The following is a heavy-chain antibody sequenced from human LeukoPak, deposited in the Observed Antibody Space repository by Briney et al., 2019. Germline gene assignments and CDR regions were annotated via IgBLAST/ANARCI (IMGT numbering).Heavy chain of an antibody. CDR1: GFTFSSYW. V-gene: IGHV3-7*01. CDR3: AASAAGLDY. J-gene: IGHJ4*02. Sequence: AESLRLSCEASGFTFSSYWMNWVRQAPGKGLEWVTNIKEDVSEEYYVDSGKGRFIISRDNAKKSLLLQMNSLRAEDTAVYYCAASAAGLDYWGQGTLVTVSS. CDR2: IKEDVSEE. D-gene: IGHD6-13*01.